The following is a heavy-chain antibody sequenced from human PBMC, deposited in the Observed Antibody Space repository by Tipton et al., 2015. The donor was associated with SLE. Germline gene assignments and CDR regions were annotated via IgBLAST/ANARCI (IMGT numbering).Heavy chain of an antibody. V-gene: IGHV4-39*07. CDR1: GGSISSSSYY. J-gene: IGHJ4*02. Sequence: TLSLTCTVSGGSISSSSYYWGWIRQPPGKGLEWIGNIYYSGSTYYNPSLKSRVTISVDTSKNQFSLKLSSVTAADTAVYYCAREGGIGLDYWGQGTLVTVSS. CDR3: AREGGIGLDY. CDR2: IYYSGST. D-gene: IGHD3-16*01.